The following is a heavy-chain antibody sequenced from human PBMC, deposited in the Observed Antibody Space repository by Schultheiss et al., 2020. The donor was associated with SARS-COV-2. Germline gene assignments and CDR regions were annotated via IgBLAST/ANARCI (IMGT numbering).Heavy chain of an antibody. V-gene: IGHV3-7*01. J-gene: IGHJ4*02. Sequence: GGSLRLSCAASGFTFSSYWMSWVRQAPGKGLEWVANIKQDGSEKYYVDSVKGRFTISRDNAKNSLYLQMNSLRAEDTAVYFCATVLPGYSYGPHDYWGQGTLVTVSS. CDR3: ATVLPGYSYGPHDY. CDR2: IKQDGSEK. CDR1: GFTFSSYW. D-gene: IGHD5-18*01.